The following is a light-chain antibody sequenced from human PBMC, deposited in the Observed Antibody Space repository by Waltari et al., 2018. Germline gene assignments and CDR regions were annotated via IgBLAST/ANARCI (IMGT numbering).Light chain of an antibody. CDR2: NSS. CDR3: QHRDNWLFT. Sequence: EIVLTQAPATLSFSPGDRATLSCRASQSIQNFLAWYQQKPGQAPRLLIYNSSLRASGVPVRFSGSGSGTDFTLTISHLEPEDFAFYFCQHRDNWLFTFGPGTKVEIK. CDR1: QSIQNF. V-gene: IGKV3-11*01. J-gene: IGKJ3*01.